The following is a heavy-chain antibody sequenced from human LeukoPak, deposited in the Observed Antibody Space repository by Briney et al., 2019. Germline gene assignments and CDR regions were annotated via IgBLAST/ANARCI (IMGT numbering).Heavy chain of an antibody. CDR1: GFTFSSYG. V-gene: IGHV3-23*01. CDR3: TKAPVNSCLGAFCYPFDS. J-gene: IGHJ4*02. Sequence: PGGTLRLSCAASGFTFSSYGMSWVRQAPGKGLEWVSAISGSGGSTYYADSVKGRFTISRDNSKNTLYLQMNSLRAEDTAIYHCTKAPVNSCLGAFCYPFDSWGQGTLVTVSS. D-gene: IGHD2-15*01. CDR2: ISGSGGST.